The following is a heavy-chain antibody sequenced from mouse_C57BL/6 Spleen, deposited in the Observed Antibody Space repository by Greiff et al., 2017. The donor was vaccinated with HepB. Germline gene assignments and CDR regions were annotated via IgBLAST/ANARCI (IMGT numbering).Heavy chain of an antibody. D-gene: IGHD2-3*01. J-gene: IGHJ2*01. CDR2: ISSGSSTI. CDR3: ARNDGYYLFDY. Sequence: DVMLVESGGGLVKPGGSLKLSCAASGFTFSDYGMHWVRQAPEKGLEWVAYISSGSSTIYYADTVKGRFTISRDNAKNTLFLQMTSLRSEDTAMYYCARNDGYYLFDYWGQGTTLTVSS. V-gene: IGHV5-17*01. CDR1: GFTFSDYG.